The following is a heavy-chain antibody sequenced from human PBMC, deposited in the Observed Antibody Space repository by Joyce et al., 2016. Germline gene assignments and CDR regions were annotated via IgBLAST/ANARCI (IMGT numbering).Heavy chain of an antibody. CDR2: IYYIGST. D-gene: IGHD5-12*01. Sequence: QVQLQESGPGLVKPSQTLSRTCTVSGGSISGGDFYWTWIRQHPGKGLEWIGNIYYIGSTYYNPSLKSRISMSVDRSKNHFSLRLNSATAADTALYKCARMREWLRFRYFDYWGQGILVTVSS. J-gene: IGHJ4*02. CDR1: GGSISGGDFY. V-gene: IGHV4-31*03. CDR3: ARMREWLRFRYFDY.